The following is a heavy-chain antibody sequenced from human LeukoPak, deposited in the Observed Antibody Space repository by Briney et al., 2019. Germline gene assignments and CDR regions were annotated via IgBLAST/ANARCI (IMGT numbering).Heavy chain of an antibody. V-gene: IGHV3-11*01. J-gene: IGHJ4*02. CDR1: GFTFGDYY. CDR3: ARSRYFDWLLFPFSY. CDR2: ISSSGSTI. D-gene: IGHD3-9*01. Sequence: GGSLRLSCAASGFTFGDYYRSWIRQAPGKGLEWVSYISSSGSTIYYADSVKGRFTISRDNAKNSLYLQMNSLRAEDTAVYYCARSRYFDWLLFPFSYWGQGTLVTVSS.